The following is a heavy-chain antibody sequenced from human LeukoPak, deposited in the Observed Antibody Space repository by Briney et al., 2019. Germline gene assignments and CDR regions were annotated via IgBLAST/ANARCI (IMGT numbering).Heavy chain of an antibody. D-gene: IGHD3-10*01. CDR2: ISSSSSYI. CDR3: ARDLVTMVRGVIENDY. CDR1: GFTFSSYS. J-gene: IGHJ4*02. V-gene: IGHV3-21*01. Sequence: GGSLRLSCAASGFTFSSYSMNWVRQAPGKGLEWVSSISSSSSYIYYADSVKGRFTISRDNARNSLYLQMNSLRAEDTAVYYCARDLVTMVRGVIENDYWGQGTLVTVSS.